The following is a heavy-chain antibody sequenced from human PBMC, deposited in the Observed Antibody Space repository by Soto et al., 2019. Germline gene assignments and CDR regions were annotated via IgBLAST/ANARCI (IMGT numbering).Heavy chain of an antibody. Sequence: ASVKVSCKASGYTFTSYGISWVRQAPGQGLEWMGWISAYNGNTNYAQKLQGRVTMTTDTSTSTAYMELRSLRSDDTAVYCCARVDIVVVPAAYGLRYNWFDPWGQGTLVTVSS. J-gene: IGHJ5*02. CDR2: ISAYNGNT. V-gene: IGHV1-18*04. CDR3: ARVDIVVVPAAYGLRYNWFDP. CDR1: GYTFTSYG. D-gene: IGHD2-2*01.